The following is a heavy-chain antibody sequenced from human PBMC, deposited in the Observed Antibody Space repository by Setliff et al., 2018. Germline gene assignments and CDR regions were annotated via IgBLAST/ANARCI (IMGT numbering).Heavy chain of an antibody. J-gene: IGHJ4*02. CDR3: ARINFYVSSGYYYAPEL. Sequence: ASVKVSCKSSGFTFTDYGITWVRRVPGQGLEWMGWINNYNFNTQCAQKFQGRVTVTTDTSTTTAYMELRSLRADDTAVYYCARINFYVSSGYYYAPELWGQGTTVTVSS. CDR2: INNYNFNT. V-gene: IGHV1-18*01. D-gene: IGHD3-22*01. CDR1: GFTFTDYG.